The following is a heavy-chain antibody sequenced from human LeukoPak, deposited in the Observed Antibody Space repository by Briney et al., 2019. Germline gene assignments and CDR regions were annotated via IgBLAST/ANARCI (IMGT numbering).Heavy chain of an antibody. CDR3: TAREVPAVQSDY. CDR2: ISSKPYIYPT. Sequence: PGGSLRLSCAASGFTFSGSAMHWVRQASGKGLEWVCRISSKPYIYPTAYAASVKGRFTNSRDDSKTTAYLQMNSLKTEDTAVYYCTAREVPAVQSDYWGQGTLVTVPS. D-gene: IGHD2-2*01. J-gene: IGHJ4*02. V-gene: IGHV3-73*01. CDR1: GFTFSGSA.